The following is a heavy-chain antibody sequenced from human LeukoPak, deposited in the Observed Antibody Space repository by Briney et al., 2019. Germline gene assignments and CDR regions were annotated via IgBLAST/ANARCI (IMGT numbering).Heavy chain of an antibody. CDR3: AGTYSLYDPFDI. Sequence: SETLSLTCTVSNYSISSGYYWAWIRQPPGKGLEWIGNIYHSGNTYYNPSLKSRVSLSVDTSENQFSLKLSSVTAADTAVYYCAGTYSLYDPFDIWGQGTMVTVPS. CDR2: IYHSGNT. CDR1: NYSISSGYY. J-gene: IGHJ3*02. V-gene: IGHV4-38-2*02. D-gene: IGHD6-13*01.